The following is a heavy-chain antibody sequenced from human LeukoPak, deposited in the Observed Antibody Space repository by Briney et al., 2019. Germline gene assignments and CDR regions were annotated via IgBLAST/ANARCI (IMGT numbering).Heavy chain of an antibody. J-gene: IGHJ1*01. V-gene: IGHV4-31*03. CDR2: IHFSGST. D-gene: IGHD3-3*01. CDR1: GGSIVNSDYF. CDR3: ARVGSNYDFWSGYYVAEYFQH. Sequence: SETLSLTCTVSGGSIVNSDYFWSWIRQGPGKGLEWIGYIHFSGSTYYNPSLRSRLTMSVDTSKNHLSLKLTSVTAADTAVYYCARVGSNYDFWSGYYVAEYFQHWGQGTLVTVSS.